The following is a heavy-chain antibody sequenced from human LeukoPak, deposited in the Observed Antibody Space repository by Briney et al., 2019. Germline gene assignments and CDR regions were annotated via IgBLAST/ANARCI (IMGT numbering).Heavy chain of an antibody. J-gene: IGHJ5*02. CDR1: GYTLTSYG. CDR2: ISPYNGNT. CDR3: ARVGTIFGVVIIPGDWFDP. Sequence: ASVKVSCKASGYTLTSYGINWVRQAPGQGLEWMGWISPYNGNTNCAQNFQGRVTMTTDTSTSTAYMELRSLRSDDTAVYYCARVGTIFGVVIIPGDWFDPWGQGTLVTVSS. D-gene: IGHD3-3*01. V-gene: IGHV1-18*01.